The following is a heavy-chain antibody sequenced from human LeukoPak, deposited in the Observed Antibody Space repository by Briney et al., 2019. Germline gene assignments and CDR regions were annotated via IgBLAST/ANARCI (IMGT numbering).Heavy chain of an antibody. D-gene: IGHD4-17*01. CDR1: GYTFTGYY. CDR3: AETTVIDNSLDP. J-gene: IGHJ5*02. Sequence: ASVKVSCKASGYTFTGYYMHWVRQAPGQGLEWMGWINPNSGGTNYAQKLQGRVTMARDTSISTAYMELSRLRSDDTAVYYCAETTVIDNSLDPSGQGTLVTVSP. CDR2: INPNSGGT. V-gene: IGHV1-2*02.